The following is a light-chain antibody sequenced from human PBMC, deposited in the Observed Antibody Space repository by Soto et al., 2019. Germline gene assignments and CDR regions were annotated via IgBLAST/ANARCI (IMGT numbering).Light chain of an antibody. CDR1: QDIRSD. V-gene: IGKV1-6*01. CDR2: ATS. Sequence: AIQMTQFPSSLSASVDDRVTITCRASQDIRSDLGWYQQRPGKAPQLLIYATSSLHSGVPSRFSGSGSGTDFTLTITSLQPEDFATYHCLQDNKYPLTFGGGTKVEI. CDR3: LQDNKYPLT. J-gene: IGKJ4*01.